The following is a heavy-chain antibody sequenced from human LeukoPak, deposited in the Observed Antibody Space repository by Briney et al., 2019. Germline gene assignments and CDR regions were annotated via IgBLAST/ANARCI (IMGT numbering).Heavy chain of an antibody. D-gene: IGHD2-21*01. V-gene: IGHV3-48*01. Sequence: GGSLRFSCAASGFTFSSYSMNWVRQAPGKGLEWVSYISSTSSSVYYADSVKGRFTISRDNAKNSLYLQMNSLRAEDTAVYYCARGRVRAIGGDLLDYWGQGTLVTVSS. J-gene: IGHJ4*02. CDR2: ISSTSSSV. CDR1: GFTFSSYS. CDR3: ARGRVRAIGGDLLDY.